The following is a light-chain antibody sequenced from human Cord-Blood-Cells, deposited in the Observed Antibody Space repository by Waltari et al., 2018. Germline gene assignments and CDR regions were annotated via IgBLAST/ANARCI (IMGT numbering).Light chain of an antibody. J-gene: IGLJ3*02. V-gene: IGLV5-45*01. Sequence: QAVLIQPASLSASPGASASLTCTLRSGINVGTYRIYWYQQKSGSPPQYLLRYKSDSDKQQGSGVPSRFSGSKDASANAGILLISGLQSEDEADYYCMIWHSSAWVFGGGTKLTVL. CDR1: SGINVGTYR. CDR2: YKSDSDK. CDR3: MIWHSSAWV.